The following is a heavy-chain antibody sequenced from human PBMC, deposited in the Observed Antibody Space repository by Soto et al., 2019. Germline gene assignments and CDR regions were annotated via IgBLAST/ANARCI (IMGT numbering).Heavy chain of an antibody. CDR3: AKRGSGSQFDY. D-gene: IGHD1-26*01. CDR2: ISGSGGST. J-gene: IGHJ4*02. V-gene: IGHV3-23*01. Sequence: EVQLLESGGGLVQPGGSLRLSCAASGFTFSSYAMSWVRQAPGKGLEWVSVISGSGGSTYYADSVKGRFTISRDNSKNTLYLQMNSLRAGDTGVYYCAKRGSGSQFDYWGQGTLVTVSS. CDR1: GFTFSSYA.